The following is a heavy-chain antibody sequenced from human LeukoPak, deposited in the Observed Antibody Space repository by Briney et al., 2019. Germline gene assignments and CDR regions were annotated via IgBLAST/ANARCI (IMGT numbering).Heavy chain of an antibody. D-gene: IGHD3-3*01. CDR2: IIPIFGTA. CDR1: GGTFSSYA. Sequence: SVKVFCKASGGTFSSYAISWVRQAPGQGLEWMGGIIPIFGTANYAQKFQGRVTITADESTSTAYMELSSLRSEDTAVYYCAMGITIFGVVIIPVFDYWGQGTLVTVSS. V-gene: IGHV1-69*13. CDR3: AMGITIFGVVIIPVFDY. J-gene: IGHJ4*02.